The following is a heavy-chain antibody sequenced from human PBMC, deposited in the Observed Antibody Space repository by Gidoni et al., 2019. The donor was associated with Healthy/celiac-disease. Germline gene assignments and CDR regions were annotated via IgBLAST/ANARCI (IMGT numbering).Heavy chain of an antibody. CDR2: IGSKPYGGTT. J-gene: IGHJ4*02. CDR3: TKTRHYGSGIRSIDY. CDR1: GFTFGDYA. D-gene: IGHD3-10*01. Sequence: LVQPGRSLSLSCTASGFTFGDYAMSWFRQAPGKGLEGVGFIGSKPYGGTTESAASGKGRFTISRDDSKSIAYLKRNSLKTEDTAVYYCTKTRHYGSGIRSIDYWGQGTLVTVPS. V-gene: IGHV3-49*03.